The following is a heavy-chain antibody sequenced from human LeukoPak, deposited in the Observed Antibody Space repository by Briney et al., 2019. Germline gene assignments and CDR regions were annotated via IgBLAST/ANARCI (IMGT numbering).Heavy chain of an antibody. V-gene: IGHV3-11*06. CDR2: ISSSSSYT. J-gene: IGHJ4*02. Sequence: GGSLRLSCAASGFTFSDYYMSWIRQAPGKGLEWVSYISSSSSYTNYANSVKGRFTIPRDNAKNSLYLQMNSLRAEDTAVYYCARDLRSSWYPYYFDYWGQGTLVTVSS. D-gene: IGHD6-13*01. CDR3: ARDLRSSWYPYYFDY. CDR1: GFTFSDYY.